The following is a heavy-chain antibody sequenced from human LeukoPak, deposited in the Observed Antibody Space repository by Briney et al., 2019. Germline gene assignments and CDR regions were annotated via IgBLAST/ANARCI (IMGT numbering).Heavy chain of an antibody. D-gene: IGHD1-14*01. Sequence: PGGSLRPSCAASGFTFSSYSMNWVRQAPGKGLEWVSSISSSSSYIYYADSVKGRFTISRDNAKNSLYLQMNSLRAEDTAVYYCTDTGPADAFDIWGQGTMVTVSS. CDR2: ISSSSSYI. V-gene: IGHV3-21*01. CDR3: TDTGPADAFDI. CDR1: GFTFSSYS. J-gene: IGHJ3*02.